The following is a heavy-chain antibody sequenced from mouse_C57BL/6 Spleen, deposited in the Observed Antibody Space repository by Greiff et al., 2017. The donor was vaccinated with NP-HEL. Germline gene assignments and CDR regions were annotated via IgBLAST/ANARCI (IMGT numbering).Heavy chain of an antibody. D-gene: IGHD1-1*01. CDR2: IHPNSGST. Sequence: VKLQQSGAELVKPGASVKLSCKASGYTFTSYWMHWVKQRPGQGLEWIGMIHPNSGSTNYNEKFKSKATLTVDKSSSTAYMQLSSLTSEDSAVYYCARGVRYYFDYWGQGTTLTVSS. CDR1: GYTFTSYW. V-gene: IGHV1-64*01. J-gene: IGHJ2*01. CDR3: ARGVRYYFDY.